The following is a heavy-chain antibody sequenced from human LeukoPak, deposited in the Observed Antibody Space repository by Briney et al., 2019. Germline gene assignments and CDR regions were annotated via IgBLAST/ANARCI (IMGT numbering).Heavy chain of an antibody. D-gene: IGHD2-2*01. V-gene: IGHV4-34*01. CDR3: ARAPSWDGVYHYFDY. J-gene: IGHJ4*02. Sequence: SETLSLTCAVYGGSFSGYYWSWIRQPPGKGLEWIGEINHSGSTNYNPSLKSRVTISVDTSKNQFSLKLSSVTAADTAVYYCARAPSWDGVYHYFDYWGQGTLVTVSS. CDR1: GGSFSGYY. CDR2: INHSGST.